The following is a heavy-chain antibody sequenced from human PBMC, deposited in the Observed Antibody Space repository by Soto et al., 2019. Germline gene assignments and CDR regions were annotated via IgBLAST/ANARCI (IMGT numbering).Heavy chain of an antibody. Sequence: PSQTLSLTCVISGDSVSINGAFWNWIRQSPSRGLEWLGRIYYRSKWFHDYAASVQSRMAINPDTSRDQFSLHLNSVTPEDTAVYYCARVHCSAGTCLDGLDVWGQGTTVTVSS. CDR1: GDSVSINGAF. D-gene: IGHD2-15*01. CDR2: IYYRSKWFH. V-gene: IGHV6-1*01. CDR3: ARVHCSAGTCLDGLDV. J-gene: IGHJ6*02.